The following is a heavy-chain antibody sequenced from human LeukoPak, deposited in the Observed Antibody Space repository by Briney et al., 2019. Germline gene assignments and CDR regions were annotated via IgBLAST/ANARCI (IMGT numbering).Heavy chain of an antibody. CDR3: ARCLNTYYYDNSGYSPEHYYMDV. CDR1: GDSISNYY. D-gene: IGHD3-22*01. CDR2: IYASGSS. J-gene: IGHJ6*03. Sequence: PSETLPLTCTVSGDSISNYYWSWVRQPAGKGLEWIGRIYASGSSNYNPSLKSRITMSVDTSKNQFSLKLSSVTAADTAVYYCARCLNTYYYDNSGYSPEHYYMDVWGKGTTVIVSS. V-gene: IGHV4-4*07.